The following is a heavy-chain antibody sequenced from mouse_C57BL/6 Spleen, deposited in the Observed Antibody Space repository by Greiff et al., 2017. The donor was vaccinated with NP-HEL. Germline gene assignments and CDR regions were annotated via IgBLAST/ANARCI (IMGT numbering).Heavy chain of an antibody. D-gene: IGHD4-1*01. CDR3: ARVLGRRGYFDY. Sequence: QVQLQQPGAELVKPGASVKMSCKASGYTFTSYWITWVKQRPGQGLEWIGDIYPGSGSTNYNEKFKSKATLTVDTSSSTAYMQLSSLTSEDSAVYYCARVLGRRGYFDYWGQGTTLTVSS. CDR1: GYTFTSYW. CDR2: IYPGSGST. J-gene: IGHJ2*01. V-gene: IGHV1-55*01.